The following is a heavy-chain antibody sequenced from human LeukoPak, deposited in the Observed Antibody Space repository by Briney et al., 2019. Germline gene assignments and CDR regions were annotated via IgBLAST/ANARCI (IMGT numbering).Heavy chain of an antibody. CDR2: IKKDGSEK. D-gene: IGHD2-15*01. V-gene: IGHV3-7*01. J-gene: IGHJ5*01. Sequence: PGGSLRLSCAASGFTFSSYWMSWVRQAPGKGLEWVANIKKDGSEKHYVDPVKGRFTISRDNAKNSLYLQMNSVRVEDTAVYYCAREEYCSGGRCYSLGWFDSWGQGTLVTVSS. CDR3: AREEYCSGGRCYSLGWFDS. CDR1: GFTFSSYW.